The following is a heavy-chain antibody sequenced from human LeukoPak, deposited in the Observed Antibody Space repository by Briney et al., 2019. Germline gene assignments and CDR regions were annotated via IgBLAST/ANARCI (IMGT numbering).Heavy chain of an antibody. D-gene: IGHD3-22*01. CDR3: ARSPDSSGYYYLAYYYYYMDV. J-gene: IGHJ6*03. V-gene: IGHV3-23*01. Sequence: RGSLRLSCAASGFTFSSYAMSWVRQVPGKGLEWVSAISGSGGSTYYADSVKGRFTISRDNSKNTLYLQMNSLRAEDTAVYYCARSPDSSGYYYLAYYYYYMDVWGKGTTVTVTS. CDR1: GFTFSSYA. CDR2: ISGSGGST.